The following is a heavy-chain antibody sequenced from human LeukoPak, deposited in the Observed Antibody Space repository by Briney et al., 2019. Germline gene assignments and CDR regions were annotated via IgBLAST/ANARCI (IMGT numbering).Heavy chain of an antibody. J-gene: IGHJ5*02. CDR2: MYPKSGNS. Sequence: GASVKVSCKASGYTFTGYEIHWVRQATGQGLEWMGWMYPKSGNSAYAQKFQGRVTMTRNTSISTAYMELRSLMSEDTAMYYCAGGDLDWLPLWFDPWGQGTLVTVSS. V-gene: IGHV1-8*02. CDR1: GYTFTGYE. CDR3: AGGDLDWLPLWFDP. D-gene: IGHD3-9*01.